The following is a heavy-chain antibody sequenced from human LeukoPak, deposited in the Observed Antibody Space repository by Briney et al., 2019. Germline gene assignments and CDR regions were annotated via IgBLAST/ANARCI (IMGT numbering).Heavy chain of an antibody. CDR1: GFIFSNYA. D-gene: IGHD2-15*01. J-gene: IGHJ4*02. CDR3: ASTPNGVAAIYLDY. Sequence: PGRSLRLSCAASGFIFSNYAMHWVRQAPGKGLEWVAVISYDGSNKHYADSVKGRFTISRDNAKNTLYLQMNSLRAGDTAVYYCASTPNGVAAIYLDYWGQGTLVTVSS. CDR2: ISYDGSNK. V-gene: IGHV3-30*04.